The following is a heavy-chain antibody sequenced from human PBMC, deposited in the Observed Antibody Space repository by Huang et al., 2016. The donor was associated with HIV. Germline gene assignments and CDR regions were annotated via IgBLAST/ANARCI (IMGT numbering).Heavy chain of an antibody. CDR2: INPKRVGT. CDR1: GYTFTDSN. D-gene: IGHD6-6*01. J-gene: IGHJ4*02. CDR3: ARDWSFGSSTSPAD. V-gene: IGHV1-2*02. Sequence: QVQLVQSGAEVKNPGASVRVSCKASGYTFTDSNIHWVRQAPGQGLEWMGWINPKRVGTIYAQRFQGRVTMTRDTTISTVHMDLRRIQSDDTAVYFCARDWSFGSSTSPADWGQGTLVTVSS.